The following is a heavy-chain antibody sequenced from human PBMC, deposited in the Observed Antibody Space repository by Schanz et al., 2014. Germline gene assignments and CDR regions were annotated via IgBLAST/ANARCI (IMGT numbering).Heavy chain of an antibody. CDR3: ARDLRNSRPSYYDH. Sequence: VQLVESGGGVVQPGRSLRLSCAASGITLSGYGLHWVRQAPGKGLEWVANIIHDGSEKFYVDSVKGRFTISRDNAKNSLYLQMDALRAEDTAVYYCARDLRNSRPSYYDHWGQGTLVTVSA. CDR1: GITLSGYG. J-gene: IGHJ4*02. D-gene: IGHD6-13*01. V-gene: IGHV3-7*01. CDR2: IIHDGSEK.